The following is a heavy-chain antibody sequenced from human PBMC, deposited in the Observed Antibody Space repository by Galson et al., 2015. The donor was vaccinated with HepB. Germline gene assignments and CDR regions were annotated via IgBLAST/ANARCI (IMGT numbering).Heavy chain of an antibody. V-gene: IGHV6-1*01. CDR3: ARGLLAYCGGDCQNSYYYYMDV. J-gene: IGHJ6*03. CDR1: GDSVSSNSAA. CDR2: TYYRSKWYN. Sequence: CAISGDSVSSNSAAWNWIRQSPSRGLEWLGRTYYRSKWYNDYAVSVKSRITINPDTSKNQFSLQLSSVTPEDTAVYYCARGLLAYCGGDCQNSYYYYMDVWGKGTTVTVSS. D-gene: IGHD2-21*01.